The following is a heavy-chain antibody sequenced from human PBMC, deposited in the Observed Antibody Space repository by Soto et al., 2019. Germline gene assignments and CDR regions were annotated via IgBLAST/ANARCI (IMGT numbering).Heavy chain of an antibody. Sequence: QVQLVQSGAEVKKPGASVKVSCKASGYTFTSYNMHWVRQAPGQGLEWVAMINPLGFSTTYAQKFRGRVAMTRDKSTRTEYMELTYLRYDDTAVYYCARAAGRFGELYWFDPWCQGTLVTVSP. J-gene: IGHJ5*02. V-gene: IGHV1-46*01. D-gene: IGHD3-10*01. CDR1: GYTFTSYN. CDR3: ARAAGRFGELYWFDP. CDR2: INPLGFST.